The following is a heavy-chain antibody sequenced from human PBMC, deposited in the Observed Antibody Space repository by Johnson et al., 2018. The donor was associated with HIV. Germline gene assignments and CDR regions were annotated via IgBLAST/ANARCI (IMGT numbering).Heavy chain of an antibody. J-gene: IGHJ3*02. Sequence: VQLVESGGGVVQPGGSLRLSCAASGFIVSSKYMTWFRQAPGKGLEWVSVLYADGRTYYADAVKGRFTISRAKSMNTLYLQMNSLRAEDTAVYYCARDRYSSGWFLDAFDIWGQGTMVIVSS. V-gene: IGHV3-66*01. D-gene: IGHD6-19*01. CDR2: LYADGRT. CDR3: ARDRYSSGWFLDAFDI. CDR1: GFIVSSKY.